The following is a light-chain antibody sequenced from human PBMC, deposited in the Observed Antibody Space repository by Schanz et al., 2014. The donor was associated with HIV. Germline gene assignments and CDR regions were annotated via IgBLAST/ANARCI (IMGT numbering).Light chain of an antibody. CDR2: KVS. Sequence: DIQMSQSPSVLSASVGDRVTITCRASQSISSWLAWYQQKPGRPPKLLIYKVSALQSGVPSRFSGSGSGTEFSLTISSLQPDDFATYYCQQLNSYPPRLTFGGGTKVEIK. CDR3: QQLNSYPPRLT. CDR1: QSISSW. J-gene: IGKJ4*01. V-gene: IGKV1-5*03.